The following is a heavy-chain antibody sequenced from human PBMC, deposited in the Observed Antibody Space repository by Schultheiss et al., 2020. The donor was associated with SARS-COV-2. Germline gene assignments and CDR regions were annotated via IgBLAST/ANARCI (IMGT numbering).Heavy chain of an antibody. CDR3: ARHVGRNWYFDL. D-gene: IGHD2-15*01. Sequence: GESLKISCKGSGHSFTNYWIAWVRQMPGKGLEWMGIIYPADSDTRYSPSFQGRVSISVDKSTSTAFLQWSSLKASDTAMYYCARHVGRNWYFDLWGRGTLVTVSS. V-gene: IGHV5-51*01. CDR2: IYPADSDT. CDR1: GHSFTNYW. J-gene: IGHJ2*01.